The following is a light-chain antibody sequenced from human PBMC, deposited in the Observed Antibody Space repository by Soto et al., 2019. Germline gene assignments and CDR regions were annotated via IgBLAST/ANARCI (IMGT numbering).Light chain of an antibody. CDR2: MND. V-gene: IGLV1-47*01. J-gene: IGLJ1*01. CDR3: ASWDDSLSGYV. CDR1: TSNILRNY. Sequence: QSVLTQPPSASGNPGQRLTISCSGSTSNILRNYVYWYRQLPGTAPRLLISMNDQRPSGVPDRFSGSKSGTSASLAISGLAAQEGADYYCASWDDSLSGYVFGTGTKV.